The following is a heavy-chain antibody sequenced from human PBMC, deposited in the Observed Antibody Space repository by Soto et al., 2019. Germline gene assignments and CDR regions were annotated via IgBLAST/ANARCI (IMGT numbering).Heavy chain of an antibody. Sequence: QVQLVQSGAEVKKPGASVKVSCKASGYTFTGYYMHWVRQAPGQGLEWMGWINPNSGGTNYAQKFQGWVTMTRDTSISTAYMELSRLRSDDTAVYYCAREQGPVVPAAIGYYYYGMDVWGQGTTVTVSS. CDR2: INPNSGGT. CDR1: GYTFTGYY. CDR3: AREQGPVVPAAIGYYYYGMDV. V-gene: IGHV1-2*04. D-gene: IGHD2-2*01. J-gene: IGHJ6*02.